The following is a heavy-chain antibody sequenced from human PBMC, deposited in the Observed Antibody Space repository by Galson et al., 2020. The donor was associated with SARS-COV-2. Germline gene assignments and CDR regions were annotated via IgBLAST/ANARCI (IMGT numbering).Heavy chain of an antibody. Sequence: ASVKVSCKASGYTFTSYYMHWVRQAPGQGLEWMGIINPSGGSTSYAQKFQGRVTMTRDTSTSTVYMELSSLRSEDTAVYYCARDAYYDFWSGSSNYYGMDVWGQGTTVTVSS. V-gene: IGHV1-46*01. D-gene: IGHD3-3*01. J-gene: IGHJ6*02. CDR1: GYTFTSYY. CDR3: ARDAYYDFWSGSSNYYGMDV. CDR2: INPSGGST.